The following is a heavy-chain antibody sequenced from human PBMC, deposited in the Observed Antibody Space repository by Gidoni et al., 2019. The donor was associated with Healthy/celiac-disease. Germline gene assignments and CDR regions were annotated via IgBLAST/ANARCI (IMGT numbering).Heavy chain of an antibody. Sequence: HWVRQAPGKGLEWVAVISYDGSNKYYADSVKGRFTISRDNSKNTLYLQMNSLRAEDTAVYYCAREVETTVTPYFDYWGQGTLVTVSS. D-gene: IGHD4-17*01. CDR2: ISYDGSNK. J-gene: IGHJ4*02. V-gene: IGHV3-30-3*01. CDR3: AREVETTVTPYFDY.